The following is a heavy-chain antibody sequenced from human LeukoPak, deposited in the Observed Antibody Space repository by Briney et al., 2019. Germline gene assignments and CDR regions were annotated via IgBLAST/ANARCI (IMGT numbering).Heavy chain of an antibody. J-gene: IGHJ4*02. CDR1: GYTFTSYY. V-gene: IGHV1-46*01. CDR2: INLSGGST. D-gene: IGHD3-3*01. CDR3: ARDRYYDFWSGSHYFDY. Sequence: GASVKVSCKASGYTFTSYYMHWVRQAPGQGLEWMGIINLSGGSTSYAQKFRGRVTMTRDMSTGTVYMELSSLTSEDTAVYYCARDRYYDFWSGSHYFDYWGQGTLVTVSS.